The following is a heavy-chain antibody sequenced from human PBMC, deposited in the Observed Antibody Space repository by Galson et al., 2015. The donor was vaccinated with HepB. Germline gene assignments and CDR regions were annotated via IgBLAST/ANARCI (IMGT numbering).Heavy chain of an antibody. Sequence: SLRLSCAASGFTFSSYSMNWVRQAPGKGLEWVSSISSSSSYIYYADSVKGRFTISRDNAKNSLYLQMNSLRAEDMAVYYCARERRDGGRGNAFDIWGQGTMVTVSS. CDR1: GFTFSSYS. CDR2: ISSSSSYI. D-gene: IGHD5-24*01. CDR3: ARERRDGGRGNAFDI. V-gene: IGHV3-21*01. J-gene: IGHJ3*02.